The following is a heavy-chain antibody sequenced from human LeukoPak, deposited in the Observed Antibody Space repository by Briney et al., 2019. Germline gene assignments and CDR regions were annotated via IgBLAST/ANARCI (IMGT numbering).Heavy chain of an antibody. D-gene: IGHD6-19*01. Sequence: ASVKVSCKASGYTLTSYDINWVRQATGQGLEWMGWMNPNSGNTGYAQKFQGRVTMTRNTSISTAYMELSSLRSEGTAVYYCARERIAVAAPFGYWGQGTLVTVSS. V-gene: IGHV1-8*01. CDR1: GYTLTSYD. CDR3: ARERIAVAAPFGY. CDR2: MNPNSGNT. J-gene: IGHJ4*02.